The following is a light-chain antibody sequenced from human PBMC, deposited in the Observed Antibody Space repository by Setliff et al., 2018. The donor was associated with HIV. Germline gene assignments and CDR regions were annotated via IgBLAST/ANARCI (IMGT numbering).Light chain of an antibody. J-gene: IGLJ2*01. V-gene: IGLV1-47*01. CDR3: ATWDDSLGGVV. CDR2: RNN. CDR1: SSNIGRNY. Sequence: QSVLTQPPSASGTPGQRVTISCSGSSSNIGRNYVYWYQQLPRSAPKLLIYRNNERPSGVPDRFSGSKSGTSTSLAISGLRSEDEAAYYCATWDDSLGGVVFGGGTKVTVL.